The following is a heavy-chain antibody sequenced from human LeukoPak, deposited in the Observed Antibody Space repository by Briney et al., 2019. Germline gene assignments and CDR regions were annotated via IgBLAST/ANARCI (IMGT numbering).Heavy chain of an antibody. D-gene: IGHD5-18*01. CDR2: IYYSGST. Sequence: PSETLSFTCTVSGGSISSSSYYWGWIRQPPEKGLGWIGSIYYSGSTYYNPSLKSRVTISVDTSKNQFSLKLSSVTAADTAVYYCARREYSKTFSVLYRGYSYGYYFDYWGQGTLVTVSS. CDR3: ARREYSKTFSVLYRGYSYGYYFDY. J-gene: IGHJ4*02. V-gene: IGHV4-39*07. CDR1: GGSISSSSYY.